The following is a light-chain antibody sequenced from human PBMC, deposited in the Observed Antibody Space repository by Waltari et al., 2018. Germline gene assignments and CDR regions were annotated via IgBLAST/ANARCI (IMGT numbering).Light chain of an antibody. CDR2: WAS. CDR1: QSVLYSSNNKNY. V-gene: IGKV4-1*01. CDR3: QQYLSTPPT. J-gene: IGKJ1*01. Sequence: DIVMTQSPDSLAVSLGERATINCKSSQSVLYSSNNKNYLAWYQQKPGQAPKLLIYWASTREAGVPDRFSGSGSGTDVTLTISSLQAEDVAVYYCQQYLSTPPTFGQGTKVEIK.